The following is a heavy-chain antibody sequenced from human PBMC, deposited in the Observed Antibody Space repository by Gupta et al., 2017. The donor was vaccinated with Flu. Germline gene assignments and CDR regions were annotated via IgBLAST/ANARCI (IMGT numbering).Heavy chain of an antibody. CDR3: AKGTFYYGSGTYYTPRLDY. CDR1: GFTFSTYT. Sequence: EVQLLESGGGLVQPGGSLRLSCAASGFTFSTYTLSWVRQAPGTGLEWVSAISGNGDTTYYADSVRGRFADSVTGRFAISRDNSKNTLYLQLSSLRVEDTAVYYCAKGTFYYGSGTYYTPRLDYWGHGTRVTVSS. D-gene: IGHD3-10*01. V-gene: IGHV3-23*01. J-gene: IGHJ4*01. CDR2: ISGNGDTT.